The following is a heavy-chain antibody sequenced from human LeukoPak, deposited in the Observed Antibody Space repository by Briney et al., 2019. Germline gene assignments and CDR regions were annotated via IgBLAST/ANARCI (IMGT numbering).Heavy chain of an antibody. Sequence: PSETLSLTCTVSGGSISSYYWSWIRQPPGKGLEWIGYIYYSGSTNYNPSLKSRVTISLDTSKNQFSLKLSSVTAADTAVYYCARLLYYYDSSGSVDAFDIWGQGTMVTVSS. CDR3: ARLLYYYDSSGSVDAFDI. D-gene: IGHD3-22*01. J-gene: IGHJ3*02. V-gene: IGHV4-59*08. CDR1: GGSISSYY. CDR2: IYYSGST.